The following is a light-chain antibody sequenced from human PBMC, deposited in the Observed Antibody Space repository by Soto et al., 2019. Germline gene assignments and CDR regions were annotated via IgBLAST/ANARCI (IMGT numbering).Light chain of an antibody. J-gene: IGKJ5*01. Sequence: MTQFPATFSQPPVEVVTLSCRTSHSVNSHVAWYQQKPGQAPRLLLYGASTRATGIPVRFSGSGFGTDFTLTISGLQSEDSAVYFCQQYNNWPFSFGQGTRLEIK. CDR2: GAS. CDR1: HSVNSH. CDR3: QQYNNWPFS. V-gene: IGKV3-15*01.